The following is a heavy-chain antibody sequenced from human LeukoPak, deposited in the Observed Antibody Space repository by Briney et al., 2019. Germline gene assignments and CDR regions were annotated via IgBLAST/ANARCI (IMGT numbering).Heavy chain of an antibody. D-gene: IGHD2-21*02. Sequence: PGGSLRLSCGASGFTLSSYAMSWVRQAPGKGLEWVSGIGGSGDITYYADSVKGRFTISRDNSKNTLYLQMNSLRAEDTAVYYCGRDGVPPCGADCPAFDYWGQGTLVTVSS. V-gene: IGHV3-23*01. CDR2: IGGSGDIT. J-gene: IGHJ4*02. CDR3: GRDGVPPCGADCPAFDY. CDR1: GFTLSSYA.